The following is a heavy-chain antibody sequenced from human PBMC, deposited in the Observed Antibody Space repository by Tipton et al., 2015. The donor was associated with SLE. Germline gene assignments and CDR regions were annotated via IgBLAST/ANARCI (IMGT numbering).Heavy chain of an antibody. CDR1: GFPVSGKY. V-gene: IGHV3-53*01. CDR2: IYSGGAT. Sequence: SLRLSCAASGFPVSGKYMNWVRPAPGKGLEWVSVIYSGGATYYADSVKGRFTISRDNSKNTLYLQINSLRAEDTAVYYCAGEGIAVAGSHYYYGMDVWGQGTTVTVSS. J-gene: IGHJ6*02. CDR3: AGEGIAVAGSHYYYGMDV. D-gene: IGHD6-13*01.